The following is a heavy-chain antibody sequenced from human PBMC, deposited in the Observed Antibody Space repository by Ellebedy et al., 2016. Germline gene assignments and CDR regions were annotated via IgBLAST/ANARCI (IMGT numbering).Heavy chain of an antibody. D-gene: IGHD3-3*01. J-gene: IGHJ5*02. V-gene: IGHV5-51*01. Sequence: ASVKVSCKGSGYSFTSYWIGWVRQMPGKGLEWMGIIYPGDSDTRYSPSFQGQVTISADKSISTAYLQWSSLKASDTAMYYCARQGEALYYDFWSGYYRGWFDPWGQGTLVTVSS. CDR1: GYSFTSYW. CDR3: ARQGEALYYDFWSGYYRGWFDP. CDR2: IYPGDSDT.